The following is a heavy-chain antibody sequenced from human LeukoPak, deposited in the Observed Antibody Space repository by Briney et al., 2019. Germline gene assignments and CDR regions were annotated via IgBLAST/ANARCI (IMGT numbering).Heavy chain of an antibody. CDR3: AKAQLVVPAAMPWDY. Sequence: PGGFLRISCAASGFTLSSLGISLGRQGPGKGLGLVSAISGSGGSTYYADSVKGRFTISRDNSKNTLYLQMNSLRAEDTAVYYCAKAQLVVPAAMPWDYWGQGTLVTVSS. CDR1: GFTLSSLG. D-gene: IGHD2-2*01. V-gene: IGHV3-23*01. CDR2: ISGSGGST. J-gene: IGHJ4*02.